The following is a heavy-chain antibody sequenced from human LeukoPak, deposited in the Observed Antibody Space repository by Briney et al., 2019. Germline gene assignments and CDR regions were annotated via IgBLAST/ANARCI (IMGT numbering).Heavy chain of an antibody. CDR1: GFTFSSYE. J-gene: IGHJ4*02. V-gene: IGHV3-23*01. CDR3: ATPGPHCSGGSCPNYFDY. D-gene: IGHD2-15*01. Sequence: PGGSLRLSCAASGFTFSSYEMNWVRQAPGKGLEWVSAISGSGGSTYYADSVKGRFTISRDNSKNTLYLQMNSLRAEDTAVYYCATPGPHCSGGSCPNYFDYWGQGTLVTVSS. CDR2: ISGSGGST.